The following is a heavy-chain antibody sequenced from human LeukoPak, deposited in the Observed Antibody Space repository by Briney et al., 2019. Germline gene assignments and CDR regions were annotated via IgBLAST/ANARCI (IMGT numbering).Heavy chain of an antibody. D-gene: IGHD1-1*01. CDR1: GFTFRNFW. V-gene: IGHV3-7*04. CDR3: ARGDDFSGDH. CDR2: IHPEGNEK. J-gene: IGHJ4*02. Sequence: GGSLRLSCAASGFTFRNFWMTWVRQAPGRGLEWVANIHPEGNEKYHVESVKGRFTISRDNAKNSLFLQVNGLRVEDTAVYYCARGDDFSGDHWGQGTLVTVSS.